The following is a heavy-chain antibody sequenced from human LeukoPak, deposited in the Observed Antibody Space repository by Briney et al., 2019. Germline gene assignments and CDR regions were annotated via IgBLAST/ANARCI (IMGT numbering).Heavy chain of an antibody. CDR1: GGSISSYY. D-gene: IGHD3-16*02. Sequence: PSETLSLTCTVSGGSISSYYWSWIRQPPGKGLEWIGYIYYSGSTNYNPSLKSRVTIPVDTSKNQFSLKLSSVTAADTAVYYCARDLGAWGWELSSSFDYWGQGTLVTVSS. J-gene: IGHJ4*02. CDR2: IYYSGST. CDR3: ARDLGAWGWELSSSFDY. V-gene: IGHV4-59*01.